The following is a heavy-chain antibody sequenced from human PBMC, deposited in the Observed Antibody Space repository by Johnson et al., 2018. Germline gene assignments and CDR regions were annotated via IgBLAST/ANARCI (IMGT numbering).Heavy chain of an antibody. D-gene: IGHD3-22*01. Sequence: VQLVQSGAEVKKPGESLKISCKASGYSFTNYWIGWVRQMPGKGLEWMGIVYPGDSDTRYSPSFQAQVTISADKSISTAYLQWSSLKASDTAMYYWAGQWADSRGYYKDFQYWGQGTLVTVSS. CDR3: AGQWADSRGYYKDFQY. J-gene: IGHJ1*01. CDR2: VYPGDSDT. CDR1: GYSFTNYW. V-gene: IGHV5-51*01.